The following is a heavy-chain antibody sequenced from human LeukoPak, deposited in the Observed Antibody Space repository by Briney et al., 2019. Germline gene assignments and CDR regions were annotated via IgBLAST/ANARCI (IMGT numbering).Heavy chain of an antibody. J-gene: IGHJ5*02. CDR1: GVTFSRYG. V-gene: IGHV3-30*02. CDR3: ATEGFDP. CDR2: IHYDGSDK. Sequence: GGSLRLSCAASGVTFSRYGMHWVRQAPGQGLEWVSFIHYDGSDKYYVDSVKGRFTISRDNSKNTLYLQLNSLRLEDTAVYYCATEGFDPWGQGTLVIVSS.